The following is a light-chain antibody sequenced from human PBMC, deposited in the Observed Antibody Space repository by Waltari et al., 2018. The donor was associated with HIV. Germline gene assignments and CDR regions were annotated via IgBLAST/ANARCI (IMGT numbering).Light chain of an antibody. CDR1: QSVSTY. CDR2: EAS. CDR3: QQRRTWPLT. J-gene: IGKJ4*01. Sequence: EIVLTQSPATLSLSPGERATLSCRASQSVSTYLAWYQQKPGQAPRLLIYEASDRATGSPARFSGSGSGTDFTLTINSLEPEDFAVYYCQQRRTWPLTFGGGTKVDIK. V-gene: IGKV3-11*01.